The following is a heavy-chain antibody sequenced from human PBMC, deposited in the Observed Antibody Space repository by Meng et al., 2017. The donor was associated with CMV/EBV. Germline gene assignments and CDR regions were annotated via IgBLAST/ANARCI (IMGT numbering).Heavy chain of an antibody. D-gene: IGHD2-2*02. J-gene: IGHJ4*02. CDR2: IRYDGSNK. CDR3: ARSIVVVPAAIKPLPDY. CDR1: GFTFSSYG. Sequence: GESLKISCAASGFTFSSYGMHWVRQAPGKGLEWVAFIRYDGSNKYYADSVKGRFTISGDNSKNTLYLQMNSLRAEDTAVYYCARSIVVVPAAIKPLPDYWGQGTLVTVSS. V-gene: IGHV3-30*02.